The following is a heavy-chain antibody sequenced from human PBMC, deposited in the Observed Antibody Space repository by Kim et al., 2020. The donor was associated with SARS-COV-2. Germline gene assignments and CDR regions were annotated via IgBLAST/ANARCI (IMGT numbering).Heavy chain of an antibody. D-gene: IGHD1-26*01. J-gene: IGHJ4*02. CDR3: ARSGSSGTDY. V-gene: IGHV4-31*02. Sequence: NPCLKIRVTTTVETSKNQFSLTLSSVTAADTAVYYCARSGSSGTDYWGQGTLVTVSS.